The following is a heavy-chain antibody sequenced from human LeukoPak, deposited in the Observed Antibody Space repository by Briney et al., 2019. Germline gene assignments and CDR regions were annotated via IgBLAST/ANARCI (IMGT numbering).Heavy chain of an antibody. CDR1: GFTFSSYA. J-gene: IGHJ4*02. CDR2: ISISGGST. Sequence: PGGSLRLSCAASGFTFSSYAMSWVRQAPGKGLEWVSTISISGGSTYYADSVKGRFTISRDNSKNTLYLQMNSLRAEDSALYYCARDGDYGSGSYYDCWGQGTLVTVSS. D-gene: IGHD3-10*01. V-gene: IGHV3-23*01. CDR3: ARDGDYGSGSYYDC.